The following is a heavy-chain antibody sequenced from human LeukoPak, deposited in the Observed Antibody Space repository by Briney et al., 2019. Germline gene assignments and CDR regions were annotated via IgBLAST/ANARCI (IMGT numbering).Heavy chain of an antibody. J-gene: IGHJ4*02. CDR3: ARGVLGGSIVGATRVFDY. D-gene: IGHD1-26*01. Sequence: PSETLSLTCTVSGGSISRYYWSWIRQPPGKGLEWIGYIYYSGSTNYNPSLKSRVTISVDTSKNQFSLKLSSVTAADTAVYYCARGVLGGSIVGATRVFDYWGQGTLVTVSS. CDR1: GGSISRYY. V-gene: IGHV4-59*01. CDR2: IYYSGST.